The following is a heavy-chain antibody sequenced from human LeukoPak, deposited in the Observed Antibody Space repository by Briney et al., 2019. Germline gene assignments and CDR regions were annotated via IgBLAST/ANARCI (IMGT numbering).Heavy chain of an antibody. CDR3: AKVPFLEWLPHDAFDI. J-gene: IGHJ3*02. Sequence: GGSLRLSCAASGFTVSSNYMNWVRQAPGKGLEWVSVIYSGGSTYYADSVKGRFTISRDNSKNTLYLQMNSLRAEDTAVYYCAKVPFLEWLPHDAFDIWGQGTMVTVSS. V-gene: IGHV3-66*01. D-gene: IGHD3-3*01. CDR2: IYSGGST. CDR1: GFTVSSNY.